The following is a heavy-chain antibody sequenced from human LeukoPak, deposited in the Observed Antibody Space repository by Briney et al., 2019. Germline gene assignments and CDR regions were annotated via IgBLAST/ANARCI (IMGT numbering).Heavy chain of an antibody. D-gene: IGHD1-26*01. Sequence: SETLSLTCTVSGGSISSSSYYWGWIRQPPGKGLEWIGSITYSGTTYYSPSLKSRVTISVNTSKNQFSLKLTSMAAADTAVYYCARAREGATPLRAFDFWGQGTMVTVSS. J-gene: IGHJ3*01. V-gene: IGHV4-39*07. CDR3: ARAREGATPLRAFDF. CDR2: ITYSGTT. CDR1: GGSISSSSYY.